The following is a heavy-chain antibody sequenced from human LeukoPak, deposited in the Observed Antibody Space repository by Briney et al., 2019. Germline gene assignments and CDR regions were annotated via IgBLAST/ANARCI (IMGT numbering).Heavy chain of an antibody. V-gene: IGHV4-61*02. CDR3: ARFLGGCSTTTCYPPIWADP. Sequence: SETLSLTCTVSGGSISSDNYYWSWIRQPAGKGLEWIGRIYGSGNTNYNPSLQSRVTISVDTSKNQFSLNVSSVTAADTAIYYCARFLGGCSTTTCYPPIWADPWGQGILVTVSA. J-gene: IGHJ5*02. D-gene: IGHD2-2*01. CDR2: IYGSGNT. CDR1: GGSISSDNYY.